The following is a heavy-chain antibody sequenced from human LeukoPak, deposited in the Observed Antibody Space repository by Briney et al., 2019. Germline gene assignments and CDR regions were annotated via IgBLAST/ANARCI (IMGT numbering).Heavy chain of an antibody. CDR2: IYYSGST. V-gene: IGHV4-59*08. Sequence: PSETLSLTCTVSGGSISSYYWSWIRQPPGKGLEWIGYIYYSGSTNYNPSLKSRVTISVDTSKNQFSLKPSSVTAADTAVYYCARLGRGLNYDSSGYLDYWGQGTLVTVSS. CDR3: ARLGRGLNYDSSGYLDY. J-gene: IGHJ4*02. CDR1: GGSISSYY. D-gene: IGHD3-22*01.